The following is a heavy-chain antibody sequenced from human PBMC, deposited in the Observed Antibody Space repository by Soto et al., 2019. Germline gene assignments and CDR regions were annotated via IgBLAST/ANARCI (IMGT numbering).Heavy chain of an antibody. CDR2: LNAGDGNT. Sequence: QVQLVQSGAEVKKPGASVKVSCKASGYTFTSYAMHWVRQAPGQRLEWMGWLNAGDGNTKYSQKFQGRVTITRDTSASTACMELSSLRSEDTAVYYCARDAMTTEFDYWGQGILVTVA. J-gene: IGHJ4*02. D-gene: IGHD4-4*01. CDR3: ARDAMTTEFDY. CDR1: GYTFTSYA. V-gene: IGHV1-3*01.